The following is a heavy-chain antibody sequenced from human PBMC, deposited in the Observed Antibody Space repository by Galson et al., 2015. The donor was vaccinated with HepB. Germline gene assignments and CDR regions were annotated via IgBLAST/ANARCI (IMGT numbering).Heavy chain of an antibody. D-gene: IGHD3-22*01. V-gene: IGHV3-30*09. Sequence: SLRLSCAASGFSFSSYAMHWVRQAPGKGLEWVAVLSFDGSIKYYADSVKGRFAISRDNSKNTLYLQMNNLRAEDTAVYYCASKGDYYDSRGFYSRMGYNYYYGMDVWGQGTTVTVSS. CDR2: LSFDGSIK. J-gene: IGHJ6*02. CDR1: GFSFSSYA. CDR3: ASKGDYYDSRGFYSRMGYNYYYGMDV.